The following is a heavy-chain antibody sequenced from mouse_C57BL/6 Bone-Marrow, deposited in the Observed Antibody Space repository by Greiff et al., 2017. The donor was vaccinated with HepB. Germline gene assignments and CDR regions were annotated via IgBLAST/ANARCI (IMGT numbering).Heavy chain of an antibody. CDR3: ARWTAQALDD. D-gene: IGHD3-2*02. Sequence: QVQLQQSGPELVKPGASVKISCKASGYAFSSSWMNWVKQRPGKGLEWIGRIYPGDGDTNYNGKFKGKATLTADKSSSTAYMQLSSLTSEDSAVYFCARWTAQALDDWGQGTTLTVSS. CDR2: IYPGDGDT. V-gene: IGHV1-82*01. J-gene: IGHJ2*01. CDR1: GYAFSSSW.